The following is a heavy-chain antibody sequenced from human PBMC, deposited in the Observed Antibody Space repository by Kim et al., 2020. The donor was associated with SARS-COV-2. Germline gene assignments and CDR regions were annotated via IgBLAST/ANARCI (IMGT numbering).Heavy chain of an antibody. V-gene: IGHV5-10-1*01. D-gene: IGHD2-15*01. Sequence: GESLKISCKGSGYSFTSYWISWVRQMPGKGLEWMGRIDPSDSYTNYSPSFQGHVTISADKSISTAYLQWSSLKASGTAMYYCARSAFLGREAVVAATREFGYWGQGTLVTVSS. CDR2: IDPSDSYT. J-gene: IGHJ4*02. CDR3: ARSAFLGREAVVAATREFGY. CDR1: GYSFTSYW.